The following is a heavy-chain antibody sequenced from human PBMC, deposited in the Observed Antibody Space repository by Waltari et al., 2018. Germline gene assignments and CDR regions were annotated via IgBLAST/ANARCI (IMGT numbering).Heavy chain of an antibody. Sequence: LVQSGGGLFQPGKSLRLSCVGSGFKFNEYDMHWVRQAPGKGLEWVAVIWSDGSKVDNANSVQGRFVSSRDNSKKTLYLQMNSLRGEDTGLYYCTRDFPGIGISGNCDQGGQGTQVTVSS. CDR1: GFKFNEYD. CDR2: IWSDGSKV. CDR3: TRDFPGIGISGNCDQ. D-gene: IGHD1-1*01. J-gene: IGHJ1*01. V-gene: IGHV3-33*01.